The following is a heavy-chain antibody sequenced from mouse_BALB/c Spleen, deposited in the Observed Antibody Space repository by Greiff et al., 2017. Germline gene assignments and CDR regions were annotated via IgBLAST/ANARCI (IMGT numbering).Heavy chain of an antibody. CDR1: GYSFTDYI. CDR2: INPYYGST. V-gene: IGHV1-39*01. D-gene: IGHD2-14*01. J-gene: IGHJ3*01. Sequence: EVQLQQTGPELVKPGASVKISCKASGYSFTDYIMLWVKQSHGKSLEWIGNINPYYGSTSYNLKFKGKATLTVDKSSSTAYMQLNSLTSEDSAVYYCARSGEAYYRYDGAWFAYWGQGTLVTVSA. CDR3: ARSGEAYYRYDGAWFAY.